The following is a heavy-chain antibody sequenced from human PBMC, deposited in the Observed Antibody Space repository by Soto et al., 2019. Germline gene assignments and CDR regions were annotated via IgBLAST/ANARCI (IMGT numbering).Heavy chain of an antibody. D-gene: IGHD1-7*01. J-gene: IGHJ4*02. CDR3: ARLGTMAEPDG. CDR1: GYSFTSYW. CDR2: IYPGDSET. V-gene: IGHV5-51*01. Sequence: ESVRISCKGSGYSFTSYWIGWVRQMPGKGLEWMGIIYPGDSETRYSPSFEGQVTISVDKSTSTAYLQWSSLKASDTAMYYCARLGTMAEPDGWGQGTLVTVSS.